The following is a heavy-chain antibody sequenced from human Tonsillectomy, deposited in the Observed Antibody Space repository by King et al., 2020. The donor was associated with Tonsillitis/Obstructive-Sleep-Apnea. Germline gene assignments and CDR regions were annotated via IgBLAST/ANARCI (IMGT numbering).Heavy chain of an antibody. Sequence: AQLVQSGAEVKKPGASVKLSCKASGYTFTSYHMHWVRQAPGQGLEWMGIINPSDGSTTYAQKFQDRVTVTRDTSTSTVYMELSSLQSEDTAVYYCARGSPFAVVIEVWEGWFDPWGRGTLVTVSS. J-gene: IGHJ5*02. V-gene: IGHV1-46*01. CDR3: ARGSPFAVVIEVWEGWFDP. D-gene: IGHD2-21*01. CDR1: GYTFTSYH. CDR2: INPSDGST.